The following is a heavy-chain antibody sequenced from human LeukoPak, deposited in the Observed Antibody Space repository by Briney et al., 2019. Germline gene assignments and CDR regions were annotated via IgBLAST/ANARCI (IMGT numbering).Heavy chain of an antibody. CDR1: GFTFSSYS. V-gene: IGHV3-21*01. Sequence: PGGSLRLSCAASGFTFSSYSMNWVRQAPGEGLEWVSSISSSSSYIYYADSVKGRFTISRDNAKNSLYLQMNSLRAEDTAVYYCARTGLWHDAFDIWGQGTMVTVSS. CDR2: ISSSSSYI. J-gene: IGHJ3*02. D-gene: IGHD2/OR15-2a*01. CDR3: ARTGLWHDAFDI.